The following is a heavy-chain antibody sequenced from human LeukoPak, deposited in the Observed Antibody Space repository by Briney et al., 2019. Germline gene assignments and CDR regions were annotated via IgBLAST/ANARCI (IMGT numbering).Heavy chain of an antibody. CDR3: AKDRQAAAPNVRFDP. D-gene: IGHD6-13*01. V-gene: IGHV3-23*01. J-gene: IGHJ5*02. CDR1: GFTFSDYA. CDR2: ISGSGDST. Sequence: GGSLRLSCAASGFTFSDYAMSWVRQAPGKGLEWVSVISGSGDSTYYADSVKGRFSISRANPKNTLYLQMNSLRAEDTAVYYCAKDRQAAAPNVRFDPWGQGTLVTVSS.